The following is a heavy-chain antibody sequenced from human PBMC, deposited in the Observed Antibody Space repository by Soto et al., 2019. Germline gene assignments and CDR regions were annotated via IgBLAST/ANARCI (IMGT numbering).Heavy chain of an antibody. Sequence: GASVKVSCKASGGTFSSYAISWVRQAPGQGLEWMGGIIPIFGTANYAQKFQGRVTITADESTSTAYMELSSLRSEDTAVYYCARDGAPTYYDIPGPPYYFDYWGQGTLVTVSS. D-gene: IGHD3-9*01. V-gene: IGHV1-69*13. CDR1: GGTFSSYA. CDR3: ARDGAPTYYDIPGPPYYFDY. J-gene: IGHJ4*02. CDR2: IIPIFGTA.